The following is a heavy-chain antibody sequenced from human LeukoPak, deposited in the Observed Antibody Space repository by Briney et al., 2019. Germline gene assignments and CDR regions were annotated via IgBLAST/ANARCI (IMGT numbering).Heavy chain of an antibody. D-gene: IGHD6-13*01. CDR1: GGSISRFY. J-gene: IGHJ4*02. CDR2: ISSSGST. CDR3: ARVIAAGGLYYFDY. Sequence: SETLSLTCTVSGGSISRFYWSWIRQPPGKGLEWIGYISSSGSTNYSPSLKNRVTISMDTSKSQFSLRLSSLTAADTAVYFCARVIAAGGLYYFDYWGQGTLVTVSS. V-gene: IGHV4-59*01.